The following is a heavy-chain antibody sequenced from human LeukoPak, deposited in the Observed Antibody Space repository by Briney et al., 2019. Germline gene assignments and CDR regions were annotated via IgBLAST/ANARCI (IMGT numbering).Heavy chain of an antibody. CDR3: ARGRGAARGYYYYGMDV. V-gene: IGHV4-34*01. D-gene: IGHD1-26*01. Sequence: PGGSRRLSCTASGFIFDDYGMSWIRQPPGKGLEWIGEINHSGSTNYNPSLKSRVTISVDTSKNQFSLKLSSVTAADTAVYYCARGRGAARGYYYYGMDVWGQGTTVTVSS. J-gene: IGHJ6*02. CDR1: GFIFDDYG. CDR2: INHSGST.